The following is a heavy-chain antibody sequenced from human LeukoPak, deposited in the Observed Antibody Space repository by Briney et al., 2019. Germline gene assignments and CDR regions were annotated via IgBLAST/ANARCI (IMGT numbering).Heavy chain of an antibody. Sequence: SQTLSLTCAISGDSLSSNSAAWNWIRQSPSRGLEWLGRTYYRSKWYNDYAVSVKSRITINPDTSKNQFSLQLNSVTPEDTAVYYCARTIAVAARYYYYGMDVWGQGTTVTVSS. J-gene: IGHJ6*02. CDR3: ARTIAVAARYYYYGMDV. V-gene: IGHV6-1*01. CDR2: TYYRSKWYN. D-gene: IGHD6-19*01. CDR1: GDSLSSNSAA.